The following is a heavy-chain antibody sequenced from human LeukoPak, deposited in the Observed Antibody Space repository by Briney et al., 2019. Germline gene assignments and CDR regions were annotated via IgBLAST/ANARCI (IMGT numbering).Heavy chain of an antibody. CDR1: GFTFSSYW. Sequence: GGSLRLSCAASGFTFSSYWMTWGRQAPGKGLEWVANIRQDGSEKNYVDSVKGRFTISRDNAKNSLYLQMNSLRVEDTAVYFCMRQNRAYFFGHWGQGTLVTVSS. CDR3: MRQNRAYFFGH. V-gene: IGHV3-7*01. J-gene: IGHJ1*01. D-gene: IGHD3-3*01. CDR2: IRQDGSEK.